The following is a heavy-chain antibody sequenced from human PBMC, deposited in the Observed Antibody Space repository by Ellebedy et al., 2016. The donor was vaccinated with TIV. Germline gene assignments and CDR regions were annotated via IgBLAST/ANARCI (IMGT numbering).Heavy chain of an antibody. CDR3: ARDGLAKELDY. CDR1: GYTFTGYY. Sequence: AASVKVSCKASGYTFTGYYMHWVRQAPGQGLEWMGIINPSGGSTSYAQKLQGRVTMTRDTSTSTVYMELSSLRSEDTAVYYCARDGLAKELDYWGQGTLVTVSS. V-gene: IGHV1-46*04. D-gene: IGHD2-2*03. J-gene: IGHJ4*02. CDR2: INPSGGST.